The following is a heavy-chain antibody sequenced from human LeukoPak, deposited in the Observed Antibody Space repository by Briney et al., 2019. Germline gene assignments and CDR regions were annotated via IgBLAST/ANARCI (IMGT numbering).Heavy chain of an antibody. J-gene: IGHJ5*02. CDR1: GYTFTGYY. D-gene: IGHD3-22*01. Sequence: ASVKVSCMASGYTFTGYYMHWVRQAPGQGLEWVGWINTNSGGTNYAQKFQGRVTMTRDTSISTAYMELSRLRSDDTAVYYCARVFHYYDSSGYRQAWFDPWGQGTLVTVSS. CDR2: INTNSGGT. CDR3: ARVFHYYDSSGYRQAWFDP. V-gene: IGHV1-2*02.